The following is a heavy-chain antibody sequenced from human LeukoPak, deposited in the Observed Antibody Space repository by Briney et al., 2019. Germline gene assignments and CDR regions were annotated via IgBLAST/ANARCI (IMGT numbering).Heavy chain of an antibody. J-gene: IGHJ6*02. Sequence: PSETLSLTCAVSGGSFSGYYWSWIRQPPGKGLEWIGEINHSGSTNYNPSLKSRVTISVDTSKNQFSLKLSSVTAADTAAYYCARASLPAAINYYYYYGMDVWGQGTTVTVSS. CDR2: INHSGST. D-gene: IGHD2-2*01. V-gene: IGHV4-34*01. CDR3: ARASLPAAINYYYYYGMDV. CDR1: GGSFSGYY.